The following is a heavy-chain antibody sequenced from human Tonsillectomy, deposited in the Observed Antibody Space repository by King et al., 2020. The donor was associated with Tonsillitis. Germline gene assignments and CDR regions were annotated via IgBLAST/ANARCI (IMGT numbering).Heavy chain of an antibody. D-gene: IGHD1-26*01. CDR2: ISAYNGNT. V-gene: IGHV1-18*01. J-gene: IGHJ4*02. CDR3: ARDEIVEVTHTYTFDL. Sequence: VQLVESGAEVKKPGASVKVSCKASGYTFTYYGISWVRQAPGQGLEWMGWISAYNGNTKSTQTIQDRVTMTTDTSTSTDYMELRSLRSDDTAVYYCARDEIVEVTHTYTFDLWGQGTLVTVSS. CDR1: GYTFTYYG.